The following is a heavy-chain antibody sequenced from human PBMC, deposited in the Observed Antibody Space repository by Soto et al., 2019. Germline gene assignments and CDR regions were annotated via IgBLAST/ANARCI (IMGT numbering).Heavy chain of an antibody. J-gene: IGHJ4*02. V-gene: IGHV1-8*01. Sequence: GASVKVSCKASGYTFTSYDINWVRQATGQGLEWVGWRNPNSGNTGYAQKFQGRVTMTRNTSISTAYMELSSLRSEDTAVYYCARGDLYCSGGSCYSKGFGSWGQGTLVTVSS. CDR3: ARGDLYCSGGSCYSKGFGS. CDR1: GYTFTSYD. CDR2: RNPNSGNT. D-gene: IGHD2-15*01.